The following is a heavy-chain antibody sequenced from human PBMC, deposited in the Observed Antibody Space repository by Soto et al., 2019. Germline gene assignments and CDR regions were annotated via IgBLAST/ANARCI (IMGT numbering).Heavy chain of an antibody. CDR1: GGTFSSYA. Sequence: SVKVSCKASGGTFSSYAISWVRQAPGQGLEWMGGIIPIFGTANYAQKFQGRVTITADESTSTAYMELSSLRSEDTAVYYCARTYYYDSSGYYWGGDAFDIWGQGTMVTVS. CDR2: IIPIFGTA. J-gene: IGHJ3*02. V-gene: IGHV1-69*13. D-gene: IGHD3-22*01. CDR3: ARTYYYDSSGYYWGGDAFDI.